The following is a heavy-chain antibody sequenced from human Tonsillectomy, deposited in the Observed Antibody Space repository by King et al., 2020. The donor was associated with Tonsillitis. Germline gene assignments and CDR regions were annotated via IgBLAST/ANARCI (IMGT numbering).Heavy chain of an antibody. CDR1: GFTFDDYA. V-gene: IGHV3-9*01. D-gene: IGHD2-2*01. CDR2: ISWNSGTI. CDR3: AKDKIVVVPTARKYFYYMDV. J-gene: IGHJ6*03. Sequence: EVQLVESGGGLVQPGRSLRLSCAASGFTFDDYAMHWVRQAPGKGLEWVSGISWNSGTIGYADSVKGRFTISRDNAKNSLYLQMNSLIAEDTALYYCAKDKIVVVPTARKYFYYMDVWGKGTTVTVSS.